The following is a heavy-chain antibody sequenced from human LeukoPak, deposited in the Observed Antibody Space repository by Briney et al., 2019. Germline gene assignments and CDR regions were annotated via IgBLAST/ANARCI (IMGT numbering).Heavy chain of an antibody. CDR2: ISWNSGSI. CDR3: AKRGGYSGYDSYYFDY. CDR1: GFTFDDYA. J-gene: IGHJ4*02. V-gene: IGHV3-9*01. D-gene: IGHD5-12*01. Sequence: GGSLRLSCAASGFTFDDYAMHWVRQAPGKGLEWVSGISWNSGSIGYADSVKGRFTISRDNAKNSLYLQMNSLRAEDTALHYCAKRGGYSGYDSYYFDYWGQGTLVTVSS.